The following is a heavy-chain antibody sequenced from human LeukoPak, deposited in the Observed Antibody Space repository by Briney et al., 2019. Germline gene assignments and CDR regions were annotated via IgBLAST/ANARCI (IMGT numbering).Heavy chain of an antibody. CDR1: GGSISSYY. J-gene: IGHJ5*02. CDR2: IYHSGST. V-gene: IGHV4-59*08. CDR3: ARLLVVVPAA. D-gene: IGHD2-2*01. Sequence: SETLSLTCTVSGGSISSYYWSWIRQPPGKGLEWIGSIYHSGSTYYNPSLKSRVTISVDTSKNQFSLKLSSVTAADTAVYYCARLLVVVPAAWGQGTLVTVSS.